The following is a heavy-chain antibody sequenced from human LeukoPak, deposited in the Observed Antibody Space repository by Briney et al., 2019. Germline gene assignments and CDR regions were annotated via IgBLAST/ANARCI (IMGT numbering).Heavy chain of an antibody. CDR1: GYSFADYY. D-gene: IGHD2-8*01. V-gene: IGHV1-2*02. CDR2: IKPNSGDT. CDR3: ARSARHCNNGVCFTDYYIDL. Sequence: ASVKVSCKASGYSFADYYMHWVRQAPGQGLEWMGWIKPNSGDTRSAQKFQGRVTMTRDTSISTAYMEMSSLTSDDTAVYYCARSARHCNNGVCFTDYYIDLWGKGTTVIVSS. J-gene: IGHJ6*03.